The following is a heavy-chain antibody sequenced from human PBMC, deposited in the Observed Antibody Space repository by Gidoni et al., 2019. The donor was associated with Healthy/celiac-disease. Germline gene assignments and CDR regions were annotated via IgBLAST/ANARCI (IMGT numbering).Heavy chain of an antibody. D-gene: IGHD3-16*01. J-gene: IGHJ4*02. CDR2: IYTSGST. V-gene: IGHV4-61*02. CDR3: ASPMGYY. Sequence: QAQLQESGPGLVKPSQTLSLTCTVSGGSISSGSYYWSWIRQPAGKGLEWIGRIYTSGSTNYNPSLKSRVTISVDTSKNQFSLKLSSVTAADTAVYYCASPMGYYWGQGTLVTVSS. CDR1: GGSISSGSYY.